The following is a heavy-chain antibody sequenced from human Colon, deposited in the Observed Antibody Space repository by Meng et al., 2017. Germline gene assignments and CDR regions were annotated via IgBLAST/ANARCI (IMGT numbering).Heavy chain of an antibody. CDR3: AHGVVASATLGAWFDS. V-gene: IGHV2-5*02. CDR1: GFSLNAAGVA. D-gene: IGHD2-15*01. J-gene: IGHJ5*01. Sequence: QITLKAFCPTLVKPTETRTLTCSFSGFSLNAAGVAVGWIRQPPGKAPEWLALIYWDDDARYSPSLKNRLSITQDAAKDQVVLTMTNMESVDTAKYFCAHGVVASATLGAWFDSWGQGTLVTVSS. CDR2: IYWDDDA.